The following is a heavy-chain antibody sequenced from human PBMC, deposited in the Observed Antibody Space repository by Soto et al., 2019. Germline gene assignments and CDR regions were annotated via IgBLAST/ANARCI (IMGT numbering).Heavy chain of an antibody. CDR3: ARGHLAAQNA. CDR2: ISSSSSYI. J-gene: IGHJ5*02. Sequence: XWSLRLAYAASGFTFSRYRMNWVRQAPGKGLDWVSSISSSSSYIYYADSVKGRFTISRDNDKNSLYLQMNSLRAEDTAVYYCARGHLAAQNAWGQGTLVTVSS. V-gene: IGHV3-21*01. D-gene: IGHD1-1*01. CDR1: GFTFSRYR.